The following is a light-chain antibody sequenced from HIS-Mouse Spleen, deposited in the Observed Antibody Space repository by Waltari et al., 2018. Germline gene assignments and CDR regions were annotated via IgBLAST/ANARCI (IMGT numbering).Light chain of an antibody. V-gene: IGLV2-14*03. CDR3: SSYTSSSTLV. Sequence: QSALTQPASVSGSPGQSITISCTGTSSDVGGYNYVSWYQQHPGNAPKLMIYDVSNRPSGVSNLFSGSKSGNTASLTISGLQAEEEADYYCSSYTSSSTLVFGGGTKLTVL. CDR1: SSDVGGYNY. J-gene: IGLJ2*01. CDR2: DVS.